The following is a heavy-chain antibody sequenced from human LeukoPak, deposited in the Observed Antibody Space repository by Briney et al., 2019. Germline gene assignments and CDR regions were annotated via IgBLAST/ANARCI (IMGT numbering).Heavy chain of an antibody. D-gene: IGHD3-10*01. V-gene: IGHV3-23*01. J-gene: IGHJ4*02. CDR1: GFTVSSNY. CDR2: ISGSGGST. Sequence: GGSLRLSCAASGFTVSSNYMSWVRQAPGKGLEWVSAISGSGGSTYYADSVKGRFTISRDNSKNTLYLQMNSLRAEDTAVYYCAKGSVPYDSGSYYHFDYWGQGTLVTVSS. CDR3: AKGSVPYDSGSYYHFDY.